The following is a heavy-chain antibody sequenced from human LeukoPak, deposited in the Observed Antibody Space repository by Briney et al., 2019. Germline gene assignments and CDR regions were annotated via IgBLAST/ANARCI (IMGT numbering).Heavy chain of an antibody. Sequence: SETLSLTCTVSGASISDSYYFWGWIRQPPGKGLEWIATVDYRGTTYYNSALKSRVTISADTSKNQFYLNLNSMTAADTGVYFCARRRAYNYFDPWGQGTLVTVSS. CDR1: GASISDSYYF. CDR3: ARRRAYNYFDP. J-gene: IGHJ5*02. CDR2: VDYRGTT. V-gene: IGHV4-39*01.